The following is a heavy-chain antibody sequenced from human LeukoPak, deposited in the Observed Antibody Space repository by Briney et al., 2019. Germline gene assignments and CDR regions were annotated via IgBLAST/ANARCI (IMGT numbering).Heavy chain of an antibody. CDR3: ARDTLGPYYYGSGSHP. CDR2: ISSSGSTI. CDR1: GFTFSSYE. J-gene: IGHJ4*02. D-gene: IGHD3-10*01. V-gene: IGHV3-48*03. Sequence: GGSLRLSCAASGFTFSSYEMNWVRQAPGKGLEWVSYISSSGSTIYYADSVKGRFTISRDNAKNSLYLQMNSLRAEDTAVYYCARDTLGPYYYGSGSHPWGQGTLVTVSS.